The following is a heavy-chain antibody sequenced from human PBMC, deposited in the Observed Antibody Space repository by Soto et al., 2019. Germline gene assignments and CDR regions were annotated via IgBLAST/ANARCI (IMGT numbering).Heavy chain of an antibody. CDR3: ARTGDFWWFDP. J-gene: IGHJ5*02. D-gene: IGHD3-3*01. CDR2: IFSNDEK. V-gene: IGHV2-26*01. Sequence: QVTLKESGPVLVKPIETLTLTCTVSGFSLSNARMGVSWIRQPPAKALEWLAHIFSNDEKSYSTSLKSRLTISKDTSKSQVVLTMTNMDPVDTATYYCARTGDFWWFDPWGQGTLVTVSS. CDR1: GFSLSNARMG.